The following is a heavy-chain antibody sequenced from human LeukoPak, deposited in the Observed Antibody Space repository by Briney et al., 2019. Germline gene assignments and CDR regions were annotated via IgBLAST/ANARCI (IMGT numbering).Heavy chain of an antibody. D-gene: IGHD5-12*01. J-gene: IGHJ2*01. CDR3: AREGRRLRFRYFDL. Sequence: GGSLRLSCAASGFTFSSYSMNWVRQAPGKGLEWVSSISSSSSYIYYADSAKGRFTISRDNAKNSLYLQMNSLRAEDTAVYYCAREGRRLRFRYFDLWGRGTLVTVSS. CDR2: ISSSSSYI. V-gene: IGHV3-21*01. CDR1: GFTFSSYS.